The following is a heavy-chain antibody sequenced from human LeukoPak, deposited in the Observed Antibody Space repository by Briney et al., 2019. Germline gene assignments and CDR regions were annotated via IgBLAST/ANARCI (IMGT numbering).Heavy chain of an antibody. CDR3: AREGGPYRPLDY. CDR2: VNLQGST. CDR1: GGSITNTNY. V-gene: IGHV4-4*02. J-gene: IGHJ4*02. Sequence: SETLSLTCGVSGGSITNTNYWTWVRQPPGKGLEWFGEVNLQGSTNYNPSLMGRVAISVDTSENHLSLQLTSVTAADTAVYYCAREGGPYRPLDYSGQGTLVTVSS.